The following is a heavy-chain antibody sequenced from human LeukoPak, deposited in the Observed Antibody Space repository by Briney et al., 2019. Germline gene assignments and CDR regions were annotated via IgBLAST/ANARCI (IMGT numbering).Heavy chain of an antibody. D-gene: IGHD3-22*01. CDR1: GGSISSYY. J-gene: IGHJ3*02. CDR3: ARDQYYYDSSGYYYGRAFDI. CDR2: IYYSGST. V-gene: IGHV4-59*01. Sequence: SETLSLTCTVSGGSISSYYWSWIRQPPGKGLEWMGYIYYSGSTNYNPSLKSRVTISVDTSKNQFSLKLSSVTAADTAVYYCARDQYYYDSSGYYYGRAFDIWGQGTMVTVSS.